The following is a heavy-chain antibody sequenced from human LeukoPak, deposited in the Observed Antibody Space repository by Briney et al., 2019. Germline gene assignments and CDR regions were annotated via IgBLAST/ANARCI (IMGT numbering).Heavy chain of an antibody. D-gene: IGHD1-14*01. V-gene: IGHV4-59*01. Sequence: PSETLSLTCTVSGGSISSYYWSWIRQPPGKGLEWIGHIYYSGSTNYNPSLKSRVTISVDTSKNQFSLKLSSVTAADTAVYYCARETRSRGWVDAFDIWGQGTMVTVSS. CDR3: ARETRSRGWVDAFDI. CDR2: IYYSGST. J-gene: IGHJ3*02. CDR1: GGSISSYY.